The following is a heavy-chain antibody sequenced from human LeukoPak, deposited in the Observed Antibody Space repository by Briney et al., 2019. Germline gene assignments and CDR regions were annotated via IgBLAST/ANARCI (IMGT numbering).Heavy chain of an antibody. CDR1: GFTFSSYA. J-gene: IGHJ6*04. V-gene: IGHV3-30*04. CDR3: SRYQLLQAYGMDV. CDR2: ISYDGSNK. D-gene: IGHD2-2*01. Sequence: PGRSLRLSCAASGFTFSSYAMHWVRQAPGKGLEWVAVISYDGSNKYYADSVKGRFTISRDNSKNTLYRQMNSLRAEDTAVYYCSRYQLLQAYGMDVWGKGTTVTVSS.